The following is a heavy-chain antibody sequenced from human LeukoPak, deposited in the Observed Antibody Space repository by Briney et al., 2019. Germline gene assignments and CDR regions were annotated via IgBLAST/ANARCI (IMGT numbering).Heavy chain of an antibody. D-gene: IGHD6-13*01. CDR2: INPSGGST. CDR3: ARGAPGIAAAGIPEYFDY. Sequence: ASVKVSCKASGYTFTSYYMHWVRQAPGQGLEWMGIINPSGGSTSYAQKFQGRVTMTRDTSTSTVYMELSSLRSEDTAVYYCARGAPGIAAAGIPEYFDYWGQGTLVTVSS. CDR1: GYTFTSYY. V-gene: IGHV1-46*01. J-gene: IGHJ4*02.